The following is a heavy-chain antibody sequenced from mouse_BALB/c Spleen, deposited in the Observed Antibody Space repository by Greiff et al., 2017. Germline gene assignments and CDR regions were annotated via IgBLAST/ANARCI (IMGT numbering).Heavy chain of an antibody. Sequence: QVQLQQPGAELVKPGAPVKLSCKASGYTFTSYWMNWVKQRPGRGLEWIGRIDPSDSETHYNQKFKDKATLTVDKSSSTAYIQLSSLTSEDSAVYYCARLGSRRYYAMDYWGQGTSVTVSS. CDR3: ARLGSRRYYAMDY. CDR2: IDPSDSET. V-gene: IGHV1-69*02. J-gene: IGHJ4*01. CDR1: GYTFTSYW.